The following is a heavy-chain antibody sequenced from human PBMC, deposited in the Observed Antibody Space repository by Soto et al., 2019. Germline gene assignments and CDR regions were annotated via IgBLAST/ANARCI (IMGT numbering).Heavy chain of an antibody. CDR1: GGSISSGGYY. CDR2: IYYSGST. J-gene: IGHJ6*02. D-gene: IGHD6-6*01. Sequence: PSETLSLTCTVSGGSISSGGYYWSWIRQHPGKGLEWIGYIYYSGSTYYNPSLKSRVTISVDTSKNQFSLKLSSVTAADTAVYYCAREVAARPDYYYYGMDVWGQGTTVTVS. V-gene: IGHV4-31*03. CDR3: AREVAARPDYYYYGMDV.